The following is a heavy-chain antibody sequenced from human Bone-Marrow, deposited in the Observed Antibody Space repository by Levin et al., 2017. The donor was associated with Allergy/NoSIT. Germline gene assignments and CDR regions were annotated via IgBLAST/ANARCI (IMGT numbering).Heavy chain of an antibody. CDR3: ARLCYDILTGYYGYYYYGMDV. CDR1: GYTFTSYA. CDR2: INAGNGNT. J-gene: IGHJ6*02. Sequence: ASVKVSCKASGYTFTSYAMHWVRQAPGQRLEWMGWINAGNGNTKYSQKFQGRVTITRDTSASTAYMELSSLRSEDTAVYYCARLCYDILTGYYGYYYYGMDVWGQGTTVTVSS. D-gene: IGHD3-9*01. V-gene: IGHV1-3*01.